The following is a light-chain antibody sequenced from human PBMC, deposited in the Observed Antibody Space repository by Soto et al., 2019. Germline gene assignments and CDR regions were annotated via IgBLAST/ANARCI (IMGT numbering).Light chain of an antibody. J-gene: IGLJ1*01. CDR1: SSDVGGYNY. V-gene: IGLV2-14*03. CDR3: YSYTSSNTYV. Sequence: QPALTQPASVSGSPGQSITISCPGTSSDVGGYNYVSWYQHHPGKVPQLMIYDVSNRPSGVSNRFSGSKSGNTASLTISGLQAEDEADYYCYSYTSSNTYVFGTGTKVTVL. CDR2: DVS.